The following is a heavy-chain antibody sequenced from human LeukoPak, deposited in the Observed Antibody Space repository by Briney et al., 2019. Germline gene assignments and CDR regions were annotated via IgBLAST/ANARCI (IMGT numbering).Heavy chain of an antibody. D-gene: IGHD1-14*01. V-gene: IGHV4-59*11. J-gene: IGHJ3*02. CDR2: VHHSGGT. Sequence: SETLSLTCIVSGDSITSHYWNWTRQPPGKGLEWIGYVHHSGGTTYHPSLKSRVTMSVDTSKNHFSLKIISVTAADTAVYYCAKWANDRQAFDIWGQGTMVTASS. CDR1: GDSITSHY. CDR3: AKWANDRQAFDI.